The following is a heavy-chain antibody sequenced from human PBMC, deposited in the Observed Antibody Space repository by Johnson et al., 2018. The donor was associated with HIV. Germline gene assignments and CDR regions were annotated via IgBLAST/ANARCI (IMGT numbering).Heavy chain of an antibody. CDR3: TRGVSSEGGSI. V-gene: IGHV3-15*01. Sequence: VESGGGWVKPGGSLRLSRVASGFTFSHAWMSWVRQAPGKGLEWVGRINRESDPGTRDYAAPVRGRFTIERDDSKNTLYLQMDSLKIDDTAMYYCTRGVSSEGGSIWGQGTMVTVSS. CDR2: INRESDPGTR. J-gene: IGHJ3*02. CDR1: GFTFSHAW. D-gene: IGHD3-16*01.